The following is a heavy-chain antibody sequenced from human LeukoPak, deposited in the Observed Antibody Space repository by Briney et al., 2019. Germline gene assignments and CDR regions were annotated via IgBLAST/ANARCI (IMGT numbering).Heavy chain of an antibody. V-gene: IGHV3-74*01. CDR3: ARVGTKWELVY. D-gene: IGHD1-26*01. CDR2: LNSDGSST. Sequence: QPGGSLRLSCAASGFTFSNYWMHWVRQAPGKGLVWVSRLNSDGSSTSYADSVKGRFTISRDNAKNTLYLQMNSLRAEDTAVYYCARVGTKWELVYWGQGTLVTVSS. CDR1: GFTFSNYW. J-gene: IGHJ4*02.